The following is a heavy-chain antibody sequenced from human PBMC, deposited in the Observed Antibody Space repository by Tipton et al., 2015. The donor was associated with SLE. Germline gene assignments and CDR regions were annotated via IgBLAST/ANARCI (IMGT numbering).Heavy chain of an antibody. CDR3: ASEGVGATMGDAFDI. CDR2: INHSGST. J-gene: IGHJ3*02. V-gene: IGHV4-34*01. Sequence: LRLSCAVYGGSFSGYYWSWIRQPPGKGLEWIGEINHSGSTNYNPSLKSRVTISVDTSKNQFSLKLSSVTAADTAVYYCASEGVGATMGDAFDIWGQGTMVTVSS. D-gene: IGHD1-26*01. CDR1: GGSFSGYY.